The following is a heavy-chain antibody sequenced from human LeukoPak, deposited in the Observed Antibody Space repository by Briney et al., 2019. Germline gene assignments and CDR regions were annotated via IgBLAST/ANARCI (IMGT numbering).Heavy chain of an antibody. CDR1: GGSVSTGSYY. V-gene: IGHV4-61*01. J-gene: IGHJ4*02. D-gene: IGHD1-26*01. CDR3: AREREPTAFDY. Sequence: PSQTLSLTCTVSGGSVSTGSYYWSWIRQPPGKGLEWIGYMYYSGSANYNPPLKSRVTISVDTSKNQFSLNLNSVTAADTAMYYCAREREPTAFDYWGQGTLVSVSS. CDR2: MYYSGSA.